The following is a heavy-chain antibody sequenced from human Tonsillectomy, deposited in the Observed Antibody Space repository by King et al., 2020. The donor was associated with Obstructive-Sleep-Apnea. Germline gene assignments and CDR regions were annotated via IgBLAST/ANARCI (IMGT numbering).Heavy chain of an antibody. D-gene: IGHD5-24*01. CDR2: MTVYNGEA. Sequence: QLVQSGPEVKKPGASMKVSCKTSGYTFTSSSLVWVREAPGQWLEWMGWMTVYNGEAKCAQTLQGRVTLTTDTSTSTAYMELRSLTSDDTAVYYCARDRDGRGYFDYWGQGTLVTVSS. V-gene: IGHV1-18*04. CDR3: ARDRDGRGYFDY. J-gene: IGHJ4*02. CDR1: GYTFTSSS.